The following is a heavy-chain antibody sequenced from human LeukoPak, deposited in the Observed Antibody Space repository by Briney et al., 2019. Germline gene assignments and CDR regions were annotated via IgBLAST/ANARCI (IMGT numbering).Heavy chain of an antibody. Sequence: GGSLRLSCAASGFTFSSYGMHWVRQAPGKGLEWVAFIRYDGSNKYYADSVKGRFTISRDNSKNTLYLQMNSLRAEDTAVYYCARDAFYYYGSGSPRMDVWGKGTTVTVSS. CDR3: ARDAFYYYGSGSPRMDV. V-gene: IGHV3-30*02. D-gene: IGHD3-10*01. CDR1: GFTFSSYG. J-gene: IGHJ6*04. CDR2: IRYDGSNK.